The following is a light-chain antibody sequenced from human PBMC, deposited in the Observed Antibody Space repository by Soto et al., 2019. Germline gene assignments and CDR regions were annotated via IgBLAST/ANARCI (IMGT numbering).Light chain of an antibody. V-gene: IGLV1-44*01. CDR1: SSNIGSNT. J-gene: IGLJ3*02. Sequence: QSVLTQPPSASGTPGQRVTISCSGSSSNIGSNTVNWYQQLPGTAPKLLIYSNNQRASGVPDRFSVSKSGTSASLAISGLQSEDEADYYCAAWDDSLNGWVFGGGTKLTVL. CDR3: AAWDDSLNGWV. CDR2: SNN.